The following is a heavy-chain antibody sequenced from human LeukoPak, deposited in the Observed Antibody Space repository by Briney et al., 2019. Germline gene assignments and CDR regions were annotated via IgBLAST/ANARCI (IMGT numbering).Heavy chain of an antibody. CDR2: IYYSGST. V-gene: IGHV4-59*08. CDR1: GGSISSYY. D-gene: IGHD6-19*01. CDR3: ARYIAVAGNSHFDY. J-gene: IGHJ4*02. Sequence: SETLSLTCTASGGSISSYYWSWIRQPPGKGLEWVGYIYYSGSTNYNPSLKSRVTISVDTSKNQLPLKLSSVTAADTAVYYCARYIAVAGNSHFDYWGQGTLVTVSS.